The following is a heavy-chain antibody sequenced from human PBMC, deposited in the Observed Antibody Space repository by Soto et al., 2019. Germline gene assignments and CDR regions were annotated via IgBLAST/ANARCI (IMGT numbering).Heavy chain of an antibody. CDR2: ISGSGGST. Sequence: EVQLLESGGGLVQPGGSLRLSCAASGFTFSNYAMSWVRQAPGKGLEWVSAISGSGGSTYYADSVKGRFTISRDNSNNTLYLQMNSLSAEDAAVYYCAKDPRGHNYDSGGSDYWGQGTLVTVSS. CDR1: GFTFSNYA. CDR3: AKDPRGHNYDSGGSDY. V-gene: IGHV3-23*01. J-gene: IGHJ4*02. D-gene: IGHD3-10*01.